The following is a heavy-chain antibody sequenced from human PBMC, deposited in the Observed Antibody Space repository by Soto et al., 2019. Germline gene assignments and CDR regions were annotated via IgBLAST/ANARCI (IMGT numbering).Heavy chain of an antibody. J-gene: IGHJ6*02. Sequence: SVKVSCKASGGTFSSYAISWVRQAPGQGLEWMGGIIPIFGTANYAQKFQGRVTITADESTSTAYMELSSLRSEDTAVYFCAREGCSSTSRLCGMDVWGQGTTVTVSS. V-gene: IGHV1-69*13. D-gene: IGHD2-2*01. CDR2: IIPIFGTA. CDR1: GGTFSSYA. CDR3: AREGCSSTSRLCGMDV.